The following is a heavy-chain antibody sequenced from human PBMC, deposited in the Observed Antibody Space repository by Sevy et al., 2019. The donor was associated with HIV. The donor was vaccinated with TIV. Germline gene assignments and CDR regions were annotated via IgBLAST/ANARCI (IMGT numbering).Heavy chain of an antibody. CDR1: GYSFTSYW. CDR3: ARRQYYGSVDY. J-gene: IGHJ4*02. CDR2: IYPGDSDT. V-gene: IGHV5-51*01. Sequence: GESLKISCKGSGYSFTSYWIGWVRQMPGKGLQLMGIIYPGDSDTRHSASFQGQVTISAVKSISTAYLQWSSLKASDTAMDYCARRQYYGSVDYWGQGTLVSVSS. D-gene: IGHD3-10*01.